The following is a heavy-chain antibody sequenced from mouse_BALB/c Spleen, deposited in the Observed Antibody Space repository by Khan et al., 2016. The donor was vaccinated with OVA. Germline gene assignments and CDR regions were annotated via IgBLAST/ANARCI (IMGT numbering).Heavy chain of an antibody. CDR2: IRNKANAYTT. CDR3: ARDNPYAMDY. CDR1: GFTFTDYY. V-gene: IGHV7-3*02. Sequence: EVELVESGGGLVQPGGSLRLSCATSGFTFTDYYMSWVRQPPGKALEWLAFIRNKANAYTTEYSASVKGRFTISRDNSQSILYLQMNTLRAEDSATYYLARDNPYAMDYWGQGTSVTVSS. J-gene: IGHJ4*01.